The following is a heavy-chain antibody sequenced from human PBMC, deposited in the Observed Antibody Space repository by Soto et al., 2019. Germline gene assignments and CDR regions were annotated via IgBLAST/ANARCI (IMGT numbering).Heavy chain of an antibody. D-gene: IGHD2-15*01. CDR2: VSGNGFNT. Sequence: EVQLLESGGGLVQPGGSLRLSCAASGFNLQYYAMSWVRQAPGKGLEWVSGVSGNGFNTHYADSVKGRFTISRDNSKNTVYLQMNNVRAEDTGLYYCAKADCSGGSCYSEIYWYFDLWGRGTPVTVSS. CDR3: AKADCSGGSCYSEIYWYFDL. V-gene: IGHV3-23*01. J-gene: IGHJ2*01. CDR1: GFNLQYYA.